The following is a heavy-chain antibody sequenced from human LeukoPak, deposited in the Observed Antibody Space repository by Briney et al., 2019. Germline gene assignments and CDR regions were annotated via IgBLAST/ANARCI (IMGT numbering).Heavy chain of an antibody. Sequence: SGGSLRLSCAASGFTFGDYAMHWVRQAPGKGLQWVSGISRSGGGIGYADSVKGRFTISRDNAKNSLYLQMNSLRPEDTAFYYCAKGQYSDYDSQLDCWGQGALVTVSS. D-gene: IGHD5-12*01. CDR2: ISRSGGGI. CDR1: GFTFGDYA. CDR3: AKGQYSDYDSQLDC. J-gene: IGHJ4*02. V-gene: IGHV3-9*01.